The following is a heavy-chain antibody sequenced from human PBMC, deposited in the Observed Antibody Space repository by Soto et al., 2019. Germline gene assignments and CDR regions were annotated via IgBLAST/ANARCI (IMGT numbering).Heavy chain of an antibody. D-gene: IGHD3-22*01. J-gene: IGHJ4*02. CDR1: GGTLRRYS. V-gene: IGHV1-69*13. CDR2: IIPIFGTA. Sequence: GAPVEVSCKGSGGTLRRYSISWGGQAPGQGLEWMGGIIPIFGTANYAQKFQGRVTITADESTSTAYMELSSLRSEDTAVYYCARFMYYDSSGYSPSNSYWGQGTLVTVSS. CDR3: ARFMYYDSSGYSPSNSY.